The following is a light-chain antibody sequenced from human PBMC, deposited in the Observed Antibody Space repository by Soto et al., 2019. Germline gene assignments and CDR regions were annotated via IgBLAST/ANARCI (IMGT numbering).Light chain of an antibody. Sequence: DSVLTQTRGNLSLSPGERATLSFRSSHSVGTALAWYQQKPGQAPQILIYDASKRATGISPRFSGSGSGTDFTLSISSLEPDDFAIYYCQQRSSWPITFGQGTRLEIK. CDR1: HSVGTA. CDR2: DAS. J-gene: IGKJ5*01. V-gene: IGKV3-11*01. CDR3: QQRSSWPIT.